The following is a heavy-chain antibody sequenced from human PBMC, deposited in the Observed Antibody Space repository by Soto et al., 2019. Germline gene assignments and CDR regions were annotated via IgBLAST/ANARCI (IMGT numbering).Heavy chain of an antibody. J-gene: IGHJ6*02. V-gene: IGHV3-30-3*01. CDR3: AGGDNYSGMGV. CDR2: ISYDGNNK. Sequence: QVQLVESGGGVVQPGRSLRLSCVASGFTFNNYIMHWVRQAPGKGLEWVAVISYDGNNKDYADSVKGRFTISRDNSKNKLYLQLSSLRAEDTAVYYCAGGDNYSGMGVWGQGTTVTVS. CDR1: GFTFNNYI. D-gene: IGHD2-15*01.